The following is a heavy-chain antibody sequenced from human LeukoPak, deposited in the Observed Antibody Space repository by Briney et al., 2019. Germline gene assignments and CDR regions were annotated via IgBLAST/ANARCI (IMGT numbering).Heavy chain of an antibody. V-gene: IGHV4-34*01. CDR1: GGSSSGYY. D-gene: IGHD6-19*01. J-gene: IGHJ4*02. CDR3: AAIAVAGTGDFDY. CDR2: INHSGST. Sequence: TSSETLSLTCAVYGGSSSGYYWSWIRQPPGKGLEWIGEINHSGSTNYNPSLKSRVTISVDTSKNQFSLKLSSVTAADTAVYYCAAIAVAGTGDFDYWGQGTLVTVSS.